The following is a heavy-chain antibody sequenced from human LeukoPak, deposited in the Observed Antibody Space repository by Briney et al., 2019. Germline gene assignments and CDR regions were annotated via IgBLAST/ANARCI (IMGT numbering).Heavy chain of an antibody. V-gene: IGHV3-7*03. D-gene: IGHD3-9*01. CDR2: IKQDGSEK. CDR3: ARDRLRYFDWLLSEVDAFDI. CDR1: GFTFSSYW. J-gene: IGHJ3*02. Sequence: GGSLRLSCAASGFTFSSYWMSWVRQAPGKGLEWVANIKQDGSEKYYVDSVKGRFTISRDNAKNSLYPQMNSLRAEDTAVYYCARDRLRYFDWLLSEVDAFDIWGQGTMVTVSS.